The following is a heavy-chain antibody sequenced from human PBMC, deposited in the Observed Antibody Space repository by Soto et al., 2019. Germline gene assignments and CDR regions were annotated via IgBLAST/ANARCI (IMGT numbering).Heavy chain of an antibody. CDR1: GGTFSSYA. D-gene: IGHD3-22*01. Sequence: ASVKVSCKASGGTFSSYAISWVRQAPGQGLECMGWISAYYGKTNYAQKVQGRVTMTTDKSTSTAYMELMSLRSDDTAVYYCARTYYYDSSGYYVFDYWGQGTLVTVSS. J-gene: IGHJ4*02. CDR2: ISAYYGKT. CDR3: ARTYYYDSSGYYVFDY. V-gene: IGHV1-18*01.